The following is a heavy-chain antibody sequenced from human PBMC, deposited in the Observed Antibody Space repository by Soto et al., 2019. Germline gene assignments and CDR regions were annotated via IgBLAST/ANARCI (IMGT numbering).Heavy chain of an antibody. Sequence: EEPLVESGGGLVQPGGSLRLSCGASRLTFSGYWLSGVRQAPGKGLEWVANIKHDGSEEHYVDSVRGRFTISRDDAQNSLYLQMNSLRADDTAVYHCVRDWDVWGKGTTVTVFS. CDR3: VRDWDV. CDR2: IKHDGSEE. V-gene: IGHV3-7*01. J-gene: IGHJ6*04. CDR1: RLTFSGYW.